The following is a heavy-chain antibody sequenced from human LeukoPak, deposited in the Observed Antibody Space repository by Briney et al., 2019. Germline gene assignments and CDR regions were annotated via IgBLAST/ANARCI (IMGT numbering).Heavy chain of an antibody. CDR1: GYTFTSYA. J-gene: IGHJ4*02. D-gene: IGHD5-12*01. V-gene: IGHV7-4-1*02. CDR2: INTNTGNP. Sequence: ASVKVSCKASGYTFTSYAMNWVRQAPGQGLEWMGWINTNTGNPTYAQGFTGRFVFSLDTSVSTAYLQISSLKAEDTAVYYCASLGVEGGYDLEKLGIWGQGTLVTVSS. CDR3: ASLGVEGGYDLEKLGI.